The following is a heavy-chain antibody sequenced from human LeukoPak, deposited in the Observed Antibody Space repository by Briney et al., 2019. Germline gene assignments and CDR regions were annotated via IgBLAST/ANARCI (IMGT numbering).Heavy chain of an antibody. CDR3: ANLHRAPPDY. Sequence: GGSLRLSCAASGFTFTSYGMNWVRQAPGKGLEWVSVISNSGDTTYYADSVKGRFTISRDNSKNTLYLQMDSLRAEDTAIYYCANLHRAPPDYWGQGTLVAVSS. V-gene: IGHV3-23*01. CDR2: ISNSGDTT. J-gene: IGHJ4*02. CDR1: GFTFTSYG.